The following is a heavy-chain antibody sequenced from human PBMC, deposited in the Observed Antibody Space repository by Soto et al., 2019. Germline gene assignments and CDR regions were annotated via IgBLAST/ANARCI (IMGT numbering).Heavy chain of an antibody. D-gene: IGHD3-22*01. CDR3: ARHVPTSLDYYDSSGSDYFDY. V-gene: IGHV4-34*01. J-gene: IGHJ4*02. CDR1: GGSFVGYY. Sequence: TSETLSLTCAVYGGSFVGYYWSWIRQPPGKGLEWIGEINHSGSTNYNPSLKSRVTISVDTSKNQFSLKLSSVTAADTAVYYCARHVPTSLDYYDSSGSDYFDYWGQGTLVTVSS. CDR2: INHSGST.